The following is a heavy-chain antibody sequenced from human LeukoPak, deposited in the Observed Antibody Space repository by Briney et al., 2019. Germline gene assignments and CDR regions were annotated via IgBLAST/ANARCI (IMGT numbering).Heavy chain of an antibody. CDR1: GFTFSTYA. D-gene: IGHD6-6*01. CDR3: ARHQSNYYYGMDV. CDR2: ISHSGGST. Sequence: PGGSLRLSCAASGFTFSTYAMRWVRQAPGKGLEWVSVISHSGGSTYYADSVRGRFTISRDNSKNTLYLQMNSLRAEDTAVYYCARHQSNYYYGMDVWGQGTTVTVSS. V-gene: IGHV3-23*01. J-gene: IGHJ6*02.